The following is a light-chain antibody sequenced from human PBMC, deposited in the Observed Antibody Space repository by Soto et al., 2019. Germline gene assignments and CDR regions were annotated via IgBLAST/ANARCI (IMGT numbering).Light chain of an antibody. CDR1: SSDVGGYNY. CDR3: SSYAGTKNLRV. V-gene: IGLV2-8*01. J-gene: IGLJ1*01. CDR2: EVS. Sequence: QSALTQPPSASGSPGQSVTISCTGTSSDVGGYNYVSWYQQHPGKAPKLMIYEVSKRPSGVPDRFSGSKSGNTASLTVSGLHALDEADYFCSSYAGTKNLRVFVTGTKVT.